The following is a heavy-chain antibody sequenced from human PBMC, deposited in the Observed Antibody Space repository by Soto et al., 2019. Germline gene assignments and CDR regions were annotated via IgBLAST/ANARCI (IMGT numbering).Heavy chain of an antibody. V-gene: IGHV3-23*01. D-gene: IGHD3-22*01. CDR2: ISGSGGNT. CDR1: TFTFSTDA. CDR3: AKLTMTAWRGWFDP. Sequence: EVQLLESGGGLVQPGGSLRLSCAASTFTFSTDAMSWVRQAPGKGLEWVSAISGSGGNTYYADSVKGRFTISRDNSRHTLFLKMNSLRADDTAVYYCAKLTMTAWRGWFDPWGQGTLVSVSS. J-gene: IGHJ5*02.